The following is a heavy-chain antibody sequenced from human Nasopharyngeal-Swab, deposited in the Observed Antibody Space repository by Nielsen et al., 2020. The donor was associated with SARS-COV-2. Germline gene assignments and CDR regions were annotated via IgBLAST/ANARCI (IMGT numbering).Heavy chain of an antibody. CDR2: ISYDGSNK. J-gene: IGHJ6*02. CDR3: ARDYYESSGYSDYGMDV. D-gene: IGHD3-22*01. V-gene: IGHV3-30-3*01. CDR1: GGKVSSYS. Sequence: GGSLRLSWAAYGGKVSSYSMHWVRQAPGKGLEWVAVISYDGSNKYYADSVKGRFTISRENSKNTLYLQMNSLRAEDTAVYYCARDYYESSGYSDYGMDVWGQGTTVTVSS.